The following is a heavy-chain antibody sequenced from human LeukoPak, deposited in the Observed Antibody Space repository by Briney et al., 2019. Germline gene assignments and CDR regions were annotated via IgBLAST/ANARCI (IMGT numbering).Heavy chain of an antibody. D-gene: IGHD2-2*01. V-gene: IGHV3-21*01. CDR2: ISSSSSYI. CDR3: ARGDQCSSTSCYARFGY. CDR1: GFTFSSYS. Sequence: GGSLRLSCAASGFTFSSYSMNWVRQAPGKGLEWVSSISSSSSYIYYADSVKGRFTISRDNAKNSLYLQMNSLRAEDTAVYYCARGDQCSSTSCYARFGYWGQGTLVTVSS. J-gene: IGHJ4*02.